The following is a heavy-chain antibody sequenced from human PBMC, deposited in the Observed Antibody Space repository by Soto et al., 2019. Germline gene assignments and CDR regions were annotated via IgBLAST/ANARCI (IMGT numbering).Heavy chain of an antibody. CDR3: ARDRPRGSRIAARPPHYYYYGMDV. Sequence: QVQLVQSGAEVKKPGASVKVSCKASGYTFTSYGISWVRQAPGQGLEWMGWISAYNGNTNYAQKLQGRVTMTTDTSTSTAYMELRSLRSDDTAVYYCARDRPRGSRIAARPPHYYYYGMDVWGQGTTVTVSS. CDR2: ISAYNGNT. J-gene: IGHJ6*02. D-gene: IGHD6-6*01. V-gene: IGHV1-18*01. CDR1: GYTFTSYG.